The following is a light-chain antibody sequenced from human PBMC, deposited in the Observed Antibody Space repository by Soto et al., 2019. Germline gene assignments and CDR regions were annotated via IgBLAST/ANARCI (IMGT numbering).Light chain of an antibody. CDR2: DTS. V-gene: IGKV1-5*01. CDR1: QNISKW. CDR3: QRYNNY. Sequence: DFQMTQSPSTLSASVGDRVTITCRASQNISKWLAWYQLKPGRAPNLLIYDTSILKSGVPSRFSGSGSGTEITLTISSLQPDDVATYYCQRYNNYFGLGTKVDIK. J-gene: IGKJ2*01.